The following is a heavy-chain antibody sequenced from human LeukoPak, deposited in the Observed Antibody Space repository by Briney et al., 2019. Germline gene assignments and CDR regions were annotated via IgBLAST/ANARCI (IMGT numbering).Heavy chain of an antibody. V-gene: IGHV3-21*01. CDR2: ITSSGSYI. CDR3: ASGRNMGITGTTGAFDI. J-gene: IGHJ3*02. D-gene: IGHD1-7*01. Sequence: GGSLRLSCAASGFXFSSYSINWVRQAPGKGLEWVSSITSSGSYIYYADSVKGRFTISRDNAKNSLYLQMNSLRDEDTAVYYCASGRNMGITGTTGAFDIWGQGTMVTVSS. CDR1: GFXFSSYS.